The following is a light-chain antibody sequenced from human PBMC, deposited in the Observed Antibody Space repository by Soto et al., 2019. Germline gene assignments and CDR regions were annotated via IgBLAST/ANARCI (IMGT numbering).Light chain of an antibody. V-gene: IGKV3-15*01. J-gene: IGKJ1*01. CDR3: QQYNNWPPWT. CDR1: QSVSSN. CDR2: GAS. Sequence: EIVLTQSPGTLSLSTGERATLSCRASQSVSSNLAWYQQKPGQAPRLLIYGASTRATGIPARFSGSVSGTEFSLTISSLQSEDFAFYYGQQYNNWPPWTFGQGTKVDIK.